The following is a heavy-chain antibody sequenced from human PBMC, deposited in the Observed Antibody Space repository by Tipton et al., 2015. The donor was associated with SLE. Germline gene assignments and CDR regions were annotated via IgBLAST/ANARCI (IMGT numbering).Heavy chain of an antibody. CDR2: IYYSGST. CDR3: AREYSSSSGYFDY. Sequence: LRLSCTVSGGSISSYYWSWIRQPPGKGLEWIGYIYYSGSTNYNPSLKSRVTISVDTSKNQFSLKLSSVTAADTAVYYCAREYSSSSGYFDYWGQGTLVTVSS. V-gene: IGHV4-59*01. J-gene: IGHJ4*02. CDR1: GGSISSYY. D-gene: IGHD6-6*01.